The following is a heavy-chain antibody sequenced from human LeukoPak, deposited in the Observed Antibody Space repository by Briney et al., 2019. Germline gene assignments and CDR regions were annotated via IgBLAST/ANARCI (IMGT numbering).Heavy chain of an antibody. CDR1: GFTFSDYY. V-gene: IGHV3-11*01. CDR3: ARDRVGDYFDY. CDR2: TSSSGSTI. Sequence: PGGSMRLSCAASGFTFSDYYMSWIRQAQGKGLEWVSYTSSSGSTIYYADSVKGRFTISRDDAKNSLYLQMNSLRAEDTAVYYCARDRVGDYFDYWGQGTLVTVSS. J-gene: IGHJ4*02. D-gene: IGHD2-15*01.